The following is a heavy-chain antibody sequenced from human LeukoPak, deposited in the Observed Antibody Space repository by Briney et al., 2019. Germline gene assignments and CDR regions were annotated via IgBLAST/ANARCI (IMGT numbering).Heavy chain of an antibody. CDR1: GFTFSSYG. CDR2: ISYDGSNK. V-gene: IGHV3-30*19. D-gene: IGHD6-13*01. Sequence: GRSLRLSCAASGFTFSSYGMHWVRQAPGKGLEWVAVISYDGSNKYYADSVKGRFTISRDNSKNTLYLQMNSLRAEDTAVYYCARASGIAAAGNIDYWGQGTLVTVSS. CDR3: ARASGIAAAGNIDY. J-gene: IGHJ4*02.